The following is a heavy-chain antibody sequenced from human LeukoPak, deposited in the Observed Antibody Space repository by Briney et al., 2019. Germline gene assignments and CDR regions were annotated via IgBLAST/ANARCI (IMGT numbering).Heavy chain of an antibody. V-gene: IGHV3-48*02. CDR3: AREGPYSDSSRSRFDY. CDR2: ISSGSSTI. CDR1: GFTFSSYT. J-gene: IGHJ4*02. Sequence: GGSLRLSCAASGFTFSSYTMNWVRQAPGKGLEWVSFISSGSSTIYYADSVKGRFTMSRDNAKNSLYLQMNSLRDEDTAVYYCAREGPYSDSSRSRFDYWGQGTLVTVSS. D-gene: IGHD6-6*01.